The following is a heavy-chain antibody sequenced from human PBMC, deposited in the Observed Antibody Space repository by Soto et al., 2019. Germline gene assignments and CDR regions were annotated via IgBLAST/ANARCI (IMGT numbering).Heavy chain of an antibody. CDR2: MQPSSGRT. Sequence: ASVKVSCKASGYSFSSLDINWVRQTTGQGLEWMGWMQPSSGRTGYAQKFQGRVTMTRDTSINTAYMELSSLTSDDTAFYYCARGVTAGVDYWGQGTLVTVSS. V-gene: IGHV1-8*01. D-gene: IGHD1-26*01. CDR1: GYSFSSLD. J-gene: IGHJ4*02. CDR3: ARGVTAGVDY.